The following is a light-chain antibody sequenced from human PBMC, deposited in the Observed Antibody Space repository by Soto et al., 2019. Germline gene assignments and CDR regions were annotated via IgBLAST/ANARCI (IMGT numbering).Light chain of an antibody. J-gene: IGKJ4*01. CDR3: QQRSNWPPT. CDR1: QSVSSY. Sequence: EIVLTQSPATPSLSPGERATLSCRASQSVSSYLAWYQQKPGQAPRLLIYDASNRATGIPARFSGSGSGTDFTLTISSLEPEDFAVYYCQQRSNWPPTFGGGTKVDI. CDR2: DAS. V-gene: IGKV3-11*01.